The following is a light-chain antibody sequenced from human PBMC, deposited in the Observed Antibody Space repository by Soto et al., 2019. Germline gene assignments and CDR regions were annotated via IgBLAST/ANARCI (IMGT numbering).Light chain of an antibody. Sequence: QSVVPRAASVSGSPGPSISISCTGTSSDVGGYNYVSWYQHHPGKAPKLMIYDVSNRPSGVSNRFSGSKSGNTASLTISGLQPEDEADYYCCSYTTSNTRQIVFGTGTKVTVL. CDR1: SSDVGGYNY. J-gene: IGLJ1*01. CDR3: CSYTTSNTRQIV. V-gene: IGLV2-14*03. CDR2: DVS.